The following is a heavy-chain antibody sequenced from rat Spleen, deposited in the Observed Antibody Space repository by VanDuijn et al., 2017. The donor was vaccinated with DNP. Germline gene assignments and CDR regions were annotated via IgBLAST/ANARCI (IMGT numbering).Heavy chain of an antibody. CDR3: TTRXXAPSXY. D-gene: IGHD3-1*01. CDR1: GFTFSNYG. Sequence: EVHLVGSGGGLVQPGRSLKLSCAASGFTFSNYGMAWVRQAPKKGLEWVATISTSGGSTSYRDSVTGRFTISRDNAKNTLYLQMDSLRSEDTATYXXTTRXXAPSXYXGQGVXVXVSS. J-gene: IGHJ2*01. CDR2: ISTSGGST. V-gene: IGHV5S13*01.